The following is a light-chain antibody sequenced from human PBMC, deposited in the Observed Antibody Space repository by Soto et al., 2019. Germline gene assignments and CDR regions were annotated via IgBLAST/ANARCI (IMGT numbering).Light chain of an antibody. V-gene: IGKV3-11*01. Sequence: ESVLTQSPSTLSLSPEKRATLSCRASQSVSTYLAWYQQKPGQAPRLLIHDASNRATGIPVRFSGSGAGTDFTLTISSLEPEDFAVYYCQQFGSAWTFGQGTKVDIK. CDR3: QQFGSAWT. J-gene: IGKJ1*01. CDR2: DAS. CDR1: QSVSTY.